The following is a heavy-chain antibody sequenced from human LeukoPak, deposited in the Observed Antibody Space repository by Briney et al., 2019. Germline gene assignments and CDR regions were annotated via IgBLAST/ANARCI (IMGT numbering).Heavy chain of an antibody. J-gene: IGHJ5*02. CDR1: GYTFTSYD. CDR3: ARGLPRDNYDSSRWFDP. D-gene: IGHD3-22*01. Sequence: ASVKVSCKASGYTFTSYDINWVRPATGQGLEWMGWMNPNSGNTGYAQKFQGRVTMTRNISISTAYMELSSLRSEDTAVYYCARGLPRDNYDSSRWFDPWGQGTLVTVSS. CDR2: MNPNSGNT. V-gene: IGHV1-8*01.